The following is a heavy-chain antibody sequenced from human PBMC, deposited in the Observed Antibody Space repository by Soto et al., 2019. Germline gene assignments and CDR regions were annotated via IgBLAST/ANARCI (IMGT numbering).Heavy chain of an antibody. D-gene: IGHD6-19*01. CDR3: ARDLGGWEDY. J-gene: IGHJ4*02. Sequence: AAVKVSCKASGYTFTSYGISWVRQAPGQGLEWMGWISAYNGNTYHAQKLQGRVTMTTDTSTSTAYMELRSLRSDDTAVYYCARDLGGWEDYWGQGTLVTVSS. V-gene: IGHV1-18*01. CDR1: GYTFTSYG. CDR2: ISAYNGNT.